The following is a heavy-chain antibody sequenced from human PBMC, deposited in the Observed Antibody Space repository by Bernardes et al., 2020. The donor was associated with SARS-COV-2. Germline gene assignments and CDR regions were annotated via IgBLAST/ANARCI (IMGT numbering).Heavy chain of an antibody. CDR3: ARDWVSGSLRGY. Sequence: GGFLSPSCAASGCTASSYSRNWGGQAPGKGLEWLSYISSGSSNVYYADSVKGRFTISRDNAKNSLYLQMNSRRAEDTAVYYCARDWVSGSLRGYWGQGTLVTVSS. D-gene: IGHD1-26*01. J-gene: IGHJ4*02. V-gene: IGHV3-48*01. CDR1: GCTASSYS. CDR2: ISSGSSNV.